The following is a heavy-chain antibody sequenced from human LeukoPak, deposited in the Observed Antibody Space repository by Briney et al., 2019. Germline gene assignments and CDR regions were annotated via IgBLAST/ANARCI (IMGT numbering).Heavy chain of an antibody. J-gene: IGHJ4*02. CDR3: VRAMGYYDKV. V-gene: IGHV3-74*01. D-gene: IGHD3-22*01. CDR1: GFTFTTSW. Sequence: GGSLRLSCATSGFTFTTSWMHWGRQAQGKGLVWVSRINTDGNTRDYADSVKGRFTIARDNAKNTLHLQMNSLRAEDTAIYSCVRAMGYYDKVWGQGTLVTVSS. CDR2: INTDGNTR.